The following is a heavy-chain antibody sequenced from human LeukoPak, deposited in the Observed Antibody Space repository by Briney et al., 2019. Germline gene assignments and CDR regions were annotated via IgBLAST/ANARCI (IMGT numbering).Heavy chain of an antibody. CDR2: IGGRGGST. D-gene: IGHD3-3*01. CDR3: ARDPGVVAFHYFDF. CDR1: GFTFSSHA. J-gene: IGHJ4*02. Sequence: GGSLRLSCAATGFTFSSHAMAWVRQAPGKGLEWVSAIGGRGGSTYYADSVKGRFTISRDNSKNTVYLQMNSLRAEDTAVYYCARDPGVVAFHYFDFWGQGTLVTVSS. V-gene: IGHV3-23*01.